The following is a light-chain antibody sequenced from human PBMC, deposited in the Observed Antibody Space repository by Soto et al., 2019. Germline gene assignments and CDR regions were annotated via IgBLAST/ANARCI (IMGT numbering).Light chain of an antibody. CDR3: QQYGSSPRT. V-gene: IGKV3-20*01. CDR2: GAS. J-gene: IGKJ1*01. CDR1: QSGSSSY. Sequence: EIVLTQSPGTLSLSPGERATLSCRASQSGSSSYLAWYQQTPGQAPRLLIYGASSRATGIPDRFSGSGSGTDFTLTISRLEPEDFAVYYCQQYGSSPRTFGQGTKVEIK.